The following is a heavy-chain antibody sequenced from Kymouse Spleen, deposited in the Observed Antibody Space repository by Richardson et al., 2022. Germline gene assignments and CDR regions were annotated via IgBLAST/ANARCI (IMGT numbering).Heavy chain of an antibody. D-gene: IGHD6-25*01. Sequence: QVQLVESGGGVVQPGRSLRLSCAASGFTFSSYGMHWVRQAPGKGLEWVAVIWYDGSNKYYADSVKGRFTISRDNSKNTLYLQMNSLRAEDTAVYYCARAPYSSVDAFDIWGQGTMVTVSS. CDR2: IWYDGSNK. CDR3: ARAPYSSVDAFDI. V-gene: IGHV3-33*01. J-gene: IGHJ3*02. CDR1: GFTFSSYG.